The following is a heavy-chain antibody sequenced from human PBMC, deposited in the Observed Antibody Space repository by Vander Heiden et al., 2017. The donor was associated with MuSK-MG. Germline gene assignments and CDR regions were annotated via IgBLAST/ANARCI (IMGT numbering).Heavy chain of an antibody. V-gene: IGHV1-2*02. J-gene: IGHJ5*02. CDR2: INPNSGAT. Sequence: QVQLVQSGAEAKKPGASVKVSGKASGYTFNVYYMHWVRQAPGQGLEWVGWINPNSGATDYAQKFQGRVTMTRDTSISTAYMELSRLTSDDTAVFYCARGPLYSAYDRDWFDPWGQGTLVTVSP. CDR1: GYTFNVYY. D-gene: IGHD5-12*01. CDR3: ARGPLYSAYDRDWFDP.